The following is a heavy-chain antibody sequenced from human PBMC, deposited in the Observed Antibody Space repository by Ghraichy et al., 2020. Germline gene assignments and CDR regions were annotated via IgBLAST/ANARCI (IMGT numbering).Heavy chain of an antibody. D-gene: IGHD5-12*01. Sequence: GGSLRLSCAASGFTFSSYWMTWVRQAPGKGLEWVANIKQDGSEKYYVDSVKGRFTISRDNSKKSLYLQMNSLRAEDTAVYYCARDYSSWYSGYNDAFDIWGQGTMVTVSS. J-gene: IGHJ3*02. CDR1: GFTFSSYW. CDR2: IKQDGSEK. CDR3: ARDYSSWYSGYNDAFDI. V-gene: IGHV3-7*01.